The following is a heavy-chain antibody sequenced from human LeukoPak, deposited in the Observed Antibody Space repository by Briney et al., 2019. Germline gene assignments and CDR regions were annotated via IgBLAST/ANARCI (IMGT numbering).Heavy chain of an antibody. CDR1: GDSVSSISAA. CDR3: VRAAGYLEN. CDR2: TYYRSKWYN. J-gene: IGHJ4*02. Sequence: SQTLSLTCAISGDSVSSISAAWNWIRQSPSRGLEWLGRTYYRSKWYNNYAVSVRGRISINPDTSKNQFSLQLNSVTPEDTAVYYCVRAAGYLENWGQGTLVTVSS. V-gene: IGHV6-1*01.